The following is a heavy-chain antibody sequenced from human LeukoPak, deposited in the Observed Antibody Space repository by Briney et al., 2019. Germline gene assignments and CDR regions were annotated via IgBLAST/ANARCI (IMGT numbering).Heavy chain of an antibody. CDR2: IYTSGST. V-gene: IGHV4-4*07. CDR1: GGSISSYY. J-gene: IGHJ4*02. CDR3: ARGNSGSYREFDY. D-gene: IGHD1-26*01. Sequence: SETLSLTCAVSGGSISSYYWSWIRQPAGKGLEWIGRIYTSGSTNYNASLKSRVSMSVDTSKNQFSLKLSSVTAADTAVFYCARGNSGSYREFDYWGQGTLVTVSS.